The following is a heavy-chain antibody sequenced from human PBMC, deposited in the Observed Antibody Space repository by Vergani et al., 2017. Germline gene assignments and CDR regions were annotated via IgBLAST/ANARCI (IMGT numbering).Heavy chain of an antibody. D-gene: IGHD3-16*01. V-gene: IGHV4-39*01. Sequence: QMQLQESGPGLVQASETLSLTCTVSGDSIISRSYYWGWLRQPPGKGLEWIGSIYNSGNGDSSSSLKSRVTISADTSKNQFSLRLTSVTAADTAVYYCASGKYYSDSTSQFRGRYFDVWGRGTLVTVPS. J-gene: IGHJ2*01. CDR1: GDSIISRSYY. CDR2: IYNSGNG. CDR3: ASGKYYSDSTSQFRGRYFDV.